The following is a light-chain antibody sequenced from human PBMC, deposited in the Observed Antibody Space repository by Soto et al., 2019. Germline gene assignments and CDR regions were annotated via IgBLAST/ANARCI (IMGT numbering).Light chain of an antibody. V-gene: IGKV3-20*01. CDR1: QSVSSNY. Sequence: IVLTQSPGTLSLSPGERATLSCRASQSVSSNYLAWYQQKSGQAPMLLIYCASSRATGIPDRFSGSGSGTDFTLNISRLEPEDFAVYYCQQYGGAPRTFGQGTKVEIK. J-gene: IGKJ1*01. CDR3: QQYGGAPRT. CDR2: CAS.